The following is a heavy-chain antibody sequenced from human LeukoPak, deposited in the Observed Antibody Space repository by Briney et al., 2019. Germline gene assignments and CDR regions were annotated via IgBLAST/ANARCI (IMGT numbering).Heavy chain of an antibody. V-gene: IGHV4-39*01. CDR1: GGSISSSSYY. CDR2: IYYSGST. CDR3: ARLSTGADPGIAAAGIRLAFDI. D-gene: IGHD6-13*01. Sequence: SETLSLTCTVSGGSISSSSYYWGWIRQPPGQGLEWIGSIYYSGSTYYNPSLKSRVTISVDTSKNQFSLKLSSVTAADTAVYYCARLSTGADPGIAAAGIRLAFDIWGQGTMVTVSS. J-gene: IGHJ3*02.